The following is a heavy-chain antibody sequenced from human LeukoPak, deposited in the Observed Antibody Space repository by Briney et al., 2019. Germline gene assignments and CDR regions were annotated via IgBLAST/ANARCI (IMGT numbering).Heavy chain of an antibody. Sequence: SETLSLTCTVSGYSISSGYYWGWIRQPPGKGLEWIGSIYHSGSTYYNPSLKGRVTISVDTSKNQFSLKLSSVTAADTAVYYCARVLGSSGWYFHYWGQGTLVTVSS. V-gene: IGHV4-38-2*02. CDR3: ARVLGSSGWYFHY. CDR2: IYHSGST. D-gene: IGHD6-19*01. CDR1: GYSISSGYY. J-gene: IGHJ4*02.